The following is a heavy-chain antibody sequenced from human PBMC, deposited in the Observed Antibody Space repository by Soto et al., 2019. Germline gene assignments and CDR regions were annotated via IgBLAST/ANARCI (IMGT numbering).Heavy chain of an antibody. CDR3: ARGPPYDSSTYYFDY. D-gene: IGHD3-22*01. CDR1: GGSISSYY. Sequence: SETLSLTCTVSGGSISSYYWSWIRQPPGKGLEWIGYIYYSGSTNYNPSLKSRVAISVDTSKNQFSLKLSSVTAADTAVYYCARGPPYDSSTYYFDYWSQGTLVTVSS. V-gene: IGHV4-59*01. CDR2: IYYSGST. J-gene: IGHJ4*02.